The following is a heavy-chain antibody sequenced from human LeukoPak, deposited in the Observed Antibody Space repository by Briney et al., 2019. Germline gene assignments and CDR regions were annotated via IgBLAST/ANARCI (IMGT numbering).Heavy chain of an antibody. D-gene: IGHD3-22*01. CDR3: ARALDSSGYYPYYYYYGMDV. CDR1: GFTFSSYW. Sequence: PGGSLRLSCAASGFTFSSYWMSWVRQAPGKGLEWVANINKDGGEKYYVDSVKGRFTISRDNAKNSLYLQMNSLRAEDTAVYYCARALDSSGYYPYYYYYGMDVWGQGTTVTVSS. V-gene: IGHV3-7*01. CDR2: INKDGGEK. J-gene: IGHJ6*02.